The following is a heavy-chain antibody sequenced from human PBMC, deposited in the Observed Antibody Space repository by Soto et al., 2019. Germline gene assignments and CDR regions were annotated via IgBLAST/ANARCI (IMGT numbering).Heavy chain of an antibody. Sequence: QVQLVESGGGLVQPGRSLKLSCAASGFTFSTYGMHWVRQSPGKGLEWVAVISYDGSNQYYRDSVRDSFTISRDNSRNTVYLQINSLREEHTAVYYCAKDEGRFLKYYFNFGVDAWGRGTTVTVS. J-gene: IGHJ6*02. CDR1: GFTFSTYG. D-gene: IGHD3-3*01. CDR3: AKDEGRFLKYYFNFGVDA. CDR2: ISYDGSNQ. V-gene: IGHV3-30*18.